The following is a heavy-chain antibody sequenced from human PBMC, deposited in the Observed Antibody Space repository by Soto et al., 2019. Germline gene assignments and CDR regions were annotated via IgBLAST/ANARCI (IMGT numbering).Heavy chain of an antibody. D-gene: IGHD5-18*01. Sequence: PGGSLKLSCSVSGFTFTIYVLHWVRQAPGKGLEWVSYISAGGSNKFYADSVRGRFTVSRDNAKNSVSLQMNSLRDDDTALYYCARDNFGYSFGLDFWGQGT. J-gene: IGHJ4*02. CDR3: ARDNFGYSFGLDF. CDR1: GFTFTIYV. CDR2: ISAGGSNK. V-gene: IGHV3-48*02.